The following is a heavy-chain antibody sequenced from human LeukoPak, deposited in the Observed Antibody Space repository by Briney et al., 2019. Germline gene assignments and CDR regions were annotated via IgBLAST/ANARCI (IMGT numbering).Heavy chain of an antibody. V-gene: IGHV1-46*01. CDR3: AKDDAWLQYGN. Sequence: ASVKVSCTASGYTFTSYYMHWVRQAPGQGLGWMGIINPSGGSTSYAQKFQGRVTMTRDMATSTVYMELSSMRSEDAAVDYCAKDDAWLQYGNWGRGTLVTVSS. CDR1: GYTFTSYY. J-gene: IGHJ4*02. CDR2: INPSGGST. D-gene: IGHD5-24*01.